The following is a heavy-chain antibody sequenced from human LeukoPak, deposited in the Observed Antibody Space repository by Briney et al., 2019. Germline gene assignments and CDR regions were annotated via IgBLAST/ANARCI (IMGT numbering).Heavy chain of an antibody. CDR3: ARDVEYGGYVGETDY. J-gene: IGHJ4*02. D-gene: IGHD5-12*01. V-gene: IGHV3-74*01. CDR1: GFTFSSYW. CDR2: INSDGSST. Sequence: PGGSLRLSCAASGFTFSSYWMHWVRQAPGKGLVWVSRINSDGSSTSYADSVEGRFTISRDNAKNTLYLQMNSLRAEDTAVYYCARDVEYGGYVGETDYWGQGTLVTVSS.